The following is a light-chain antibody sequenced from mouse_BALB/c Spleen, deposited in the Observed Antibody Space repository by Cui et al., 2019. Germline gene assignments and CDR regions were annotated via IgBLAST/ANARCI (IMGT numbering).Light chain of an antibody. CDR3: HQRSSYPWT. J-gene: IGKJ1*01. Sequence: QILLTQSPAIMSASPGEKVTMTCSASSSVSYVHWDQQKPGSSPKPWIYDTSNLASGFPARFSGSGSGTSYSLIISSMEAEDAATYYCHQRSSYPWTFGGGTKLEIK. CDR1: SSVSY. CDR2: DTS. V-gene: IGKV4-69*01.